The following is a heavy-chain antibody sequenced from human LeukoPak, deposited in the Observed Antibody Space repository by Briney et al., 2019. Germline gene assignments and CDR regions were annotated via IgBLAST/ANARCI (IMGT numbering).Heavy chain of an antibody. Sequence: SETLSLTCAVYGGSFSGYYWSWIRQPPGKGLEWIGEINHSGSTYYNPSLKSRVTISVDTSTNQFSLKLSSVTAADTAVYYCARRRRTYYYDSSGYSFDYWGQGTLVTVSS. CDR3: ARRRRTYYYDSSGYSFDY. CDR1: GGSFSGYY. CDR2: INHSGST. J-gene: IGHJ4*02. D-gene: IGHD3-22*01. V-gene: IGHV4-34*01.